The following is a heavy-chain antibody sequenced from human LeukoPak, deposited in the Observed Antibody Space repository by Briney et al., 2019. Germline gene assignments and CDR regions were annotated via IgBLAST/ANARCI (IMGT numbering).Heavy chain of an antibody. Sequence: PSETLSLTCSVSGVSIDSYHWSWIRQPPGKGLEWIGYFYYTGSTNYSPSFEGRVTISEDTSKNQISLRLTSVTAADTAVYYCAGRTAATTRPFDYWAQGTLVTVSS. V-gene: IGHV4-59*01. D-gene: IGHD2-21*02. J-gene: IGHJ4*02. CDR2: FYYTGST. CDR3: AGRTAATTRPFDY. CDR1: GVSIDSYH.